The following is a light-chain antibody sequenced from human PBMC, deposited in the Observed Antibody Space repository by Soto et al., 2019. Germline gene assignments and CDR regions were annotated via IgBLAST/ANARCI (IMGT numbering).Light chain of an antibody. CDR1: SSDVGSYNL. Sequence: QSVLTQPASVSGSPGQSITISCTGTSSDVGSYNLVSWYQQHPGKAPKLMIYEGTKRPSGVSDRFSGSRSGNTASLTISGLQGEDEADYYCCSYESSRTYVFGAGTKVAVL. CDR3: CSYESSRTYV. J-gene: IGLJ1*01. CDR2: EGT. V-gene: IGLV2-23*01.